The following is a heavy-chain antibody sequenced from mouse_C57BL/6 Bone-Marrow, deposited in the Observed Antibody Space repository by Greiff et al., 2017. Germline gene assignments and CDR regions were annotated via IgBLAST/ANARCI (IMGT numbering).Heavy chain of an antibody. CDR2: IDPEIGDT. V-gene: IGHV14-4*01. J-gene: IGHJ2*01. D-gene: IGHD2-3*01. Sequence: VQLQQSGAELVRPGASVKLSCTASGFNIKDDYIHWVKQRPEQGLEWIGWIDPEIGDTEYASKFQGKATITSDTSSTTAYLQLSSLTSEDTAVYYCSSFDGNYFDFWGQGTPLTGAS. CDR1: GFNIKDDY. CDR3: SSFDGNYFDF.